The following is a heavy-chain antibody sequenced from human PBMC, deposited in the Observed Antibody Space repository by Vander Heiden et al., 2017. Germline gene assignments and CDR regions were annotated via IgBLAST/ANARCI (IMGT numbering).Heavy chain of an antibody. CDR2: IDYSGST. Sequence: QVQLQESGPGLVNPSETLSLTCTVSGGSISSYYWSWIRQPPGKGLEWLGYIDYSGSTNYNPSPKSRVTISVDTSKNQISLKLRSVTAADTAVYSCARTGWKWELGPFDPWGQGTLVTVSS. CDR3: ARTGWKWELGPFDP. V-gene: IGHV4-59*08. CDR1: GGSISSYY. D-gene: IGHD1-26*01. J-gene: IGHJ5*02.